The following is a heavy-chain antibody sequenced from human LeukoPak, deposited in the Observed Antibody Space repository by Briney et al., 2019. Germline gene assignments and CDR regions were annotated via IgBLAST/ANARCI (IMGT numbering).Heavy chain of an antibody. CDR1: GYTFTGYY. CDR2: INPNSGGT. J-gene: IGHJ5*02. D-gene: IGHD2-2*01. V-gene: IGHV1-2*02. Sequence: GASVKVSCKASGYTFTGYYMHWVRQAPGQGLEWMGWINPNSGGTNYAQKFQGRVTMTRDTSISTAYMELSRLRSDDTAVYYCAICSTSRYADSNWFDPWGQGTLVTVSS. CDR3: AICSTSRYADSNWFDP.